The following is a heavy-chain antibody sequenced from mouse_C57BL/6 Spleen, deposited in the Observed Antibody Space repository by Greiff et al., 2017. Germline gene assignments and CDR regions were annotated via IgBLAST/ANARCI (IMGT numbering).Heavy chain of an antibody. CDR2: IYPRGGNT. Sequence: VQLQQSGAELARPGASVKLSCKASGYTFTSYGISWVKQRTGQGLEWIVEIYPRGGNTYYNEKFKGKATLTADKSSSTAYMELRSLTSEDSAVYFCGDYCGSSYDAYWGKGTMVTVSA. CDR3: GDYCGSSYDAY. J-gene: IGHJ3*01. CDR1: GYTFTSYG. V-gene: IGHV1-81*01. D-gene: IGHD1-1*01.